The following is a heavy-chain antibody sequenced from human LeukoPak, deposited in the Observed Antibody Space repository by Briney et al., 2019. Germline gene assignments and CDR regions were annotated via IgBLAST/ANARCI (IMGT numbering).Heavy chain of an antibody. Sequence: GGSLRLSCAASRFTFKNYAMTWARQAPGMGLEWVSGISDSGATTYYADSVEGRFTISRDNGKNTLYLEMSSLTAEDTAVYYCAKGLTPDYWGQGVLVTVSS. D-gene: IGHD4/OR15-4a*01. CDR2: ISDSGATT. CDR1: RFTFKNYA. J-gene: IGHJ4*02. CDR3: AKGLTPDY. V-gene: IGHV3-23*01.